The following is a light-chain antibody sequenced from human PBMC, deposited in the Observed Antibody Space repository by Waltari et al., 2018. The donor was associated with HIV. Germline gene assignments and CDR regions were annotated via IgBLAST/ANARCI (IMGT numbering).Light chain of an antibody. CDR1: QSVNSD. CDR2: DAS. CDR3: QQYNNWPPAWT. J-gene: IGKJ1*01. Sequence: IVMTQSPATLSVSPGERATLSCRASQSVNSDLAWYQQRPGQAPRLLIYDASTRATGIPARFSGSGSETDFTLTINSLQSEDVAVYYCQQYNNWPPAWTFGRGSQVEI. V-gene: IGKV3D-15*01.